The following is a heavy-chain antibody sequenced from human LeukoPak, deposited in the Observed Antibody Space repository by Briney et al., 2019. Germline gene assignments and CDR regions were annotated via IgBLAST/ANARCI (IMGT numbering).Heavy chain of an antibody. V-gene: IGHV3-30*04. D-gene: IGHD2-15*01. CDR2: ISYDGSNK. CDR1: GFTFSSYA. J-gene: IGHJ5*02. CDR3: ARDVDWFDP. Sequence: GRSLRLSCAASGFTFSSYAMHWVRQAPGKGLEWVAVISYDGSNKYYADSVKGRFTTSRDNSKNTLYLQMNSLRAEDTAVYYCARDVDWFDPWGQGTLVTVSS.